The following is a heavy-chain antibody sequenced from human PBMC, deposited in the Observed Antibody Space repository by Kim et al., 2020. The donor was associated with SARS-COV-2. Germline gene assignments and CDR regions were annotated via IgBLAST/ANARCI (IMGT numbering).Heavy chain of an antibody. Sequence: GESLKISCKGSGYSFSTYWINWVRQMPGKGLEWMGRIDPSYSYTNYSPSFRGHVTISADKSISTAYLQWSSLKASDTAIYYCARHGFDIWGQGTMVTVSS. CDR2: IDPSYSYT. CDR1: GYSFSTYW. CDR3: ARHGFDI. V-gene: IGHV5-10-1*01. J-gene: IGHJ3*02.